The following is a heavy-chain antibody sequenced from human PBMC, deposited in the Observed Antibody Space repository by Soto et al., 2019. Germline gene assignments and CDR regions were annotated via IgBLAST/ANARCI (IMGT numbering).Heavy chain of an antibody. CDR3: AGPRGGSNPHAFDI. D-gene: IGHD2-15*01. J-gene: IGHJ3*02. CDR2: ISYDGSNK. Sequence: PGGSLRLSCAASGFTFSSYAMHWVRQAPGKGLEWVAVISYDGSNKYYADSVKGRFTISRDNSKNTLYLQMNSLRAEDTAVYYCAGPRGGSNPHAFDIWGQGTMVTVSS. CDR1: GFTFSSYA. V-gene: IGHV3-30-3*01.